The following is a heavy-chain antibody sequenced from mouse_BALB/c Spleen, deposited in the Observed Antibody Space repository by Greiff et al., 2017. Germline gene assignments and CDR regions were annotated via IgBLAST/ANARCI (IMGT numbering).Heavy chain of an antibody. D-gene: IGHD2-14*01. CDR3: ARVGDRYYCDD. CDR2: INPGSGGT. J-gene: IGHJ2*01. Sequence: QVQLQQSGAELVRPGTSVKVSCKASGYAFTNYLIAWVKQRPGQGLEWIGVINPGSGGTNYNEKFKGKATLTADKSSSTAYMQLSSLTSDDSAVYRWARVGDRYYCDDGGEGSTRTVAA. CDR1: GYAFTNYL. V-gene: IGHV1-54*03.